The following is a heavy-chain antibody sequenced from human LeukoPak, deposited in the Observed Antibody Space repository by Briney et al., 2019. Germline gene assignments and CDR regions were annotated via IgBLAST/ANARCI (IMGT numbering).Heavy chain of an antibody. D-gene: IGHD6-13*01. CDR1: GFTFNTYS. J-gene: IGHJ4*02. CDR2: ISGSGGST. V-gene: IGHV3-23*01. Sequence: QPGGSLRLSCVASGFTFNTYSMHWVRQAPGKGLEWVSAISGSGGSTYYADSVKGRFTISRDNSKNTLYLQMNSLRAEDTAVYYCAKRGLSGIAASNGYFDYWGQGTLVTVSS. CDR3: AKRGLSGIAASNGYFDY.